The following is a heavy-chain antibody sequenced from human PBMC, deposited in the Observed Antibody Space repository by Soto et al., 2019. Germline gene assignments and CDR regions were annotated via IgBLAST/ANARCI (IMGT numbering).Heavy chain of an antibody. J-gene: IGHJ6*02. V-gene: IGHV1-8*01. D-gene: IGHD2-2*01. Sequence: ASVKVSCKASGYTFTSYDINWVRQATGQGLEWMGWMNPNSGNTGYAQKFQGRVTMTRNTSISTAYMELSSLRSEDTAVYYCARGGDLGYCSSTSCSKYYYYGMDVWGQGTTVTVSS. CDR3: ARGGDLGYCSSTSCSKYYYYGMDV. CDR2: MNPNSGNT. CDR1: GYTFTSYD.